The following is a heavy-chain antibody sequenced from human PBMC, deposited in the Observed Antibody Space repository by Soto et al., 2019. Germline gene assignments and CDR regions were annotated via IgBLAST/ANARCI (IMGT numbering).Heavy chain of an antibody. CDR1: GFTFTDYA. V-gene: IGHV3-23*01. Sequence: GGSLGLSCAASGFTFTDYALSWVRQAPGKGLEWVATISGIGGSTYLADSVKGRLSISRDNSKNTVSLLMNSLGAEDTAVYFCARGSSAYLSRWYYSDYSGRGTLVTVSS. J-gene: IGHJ4*02. CDR3: ARGSSAYLSRWYYSDY. CDR2: ISGIGGST. D-gene: IGHD6-13*01.